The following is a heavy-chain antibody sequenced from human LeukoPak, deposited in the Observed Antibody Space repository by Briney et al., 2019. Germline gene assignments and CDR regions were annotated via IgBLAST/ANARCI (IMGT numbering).Heavy chain of an antibody. J-gene: IGHJ3*02. CDR3: ATSRLRAAYDI. D-gene: IGHD4-17*01. V-gene: IGHV3-7*01. CDR2: IKFNGSEK. Sequence: QPGGSLRLSCAASGFTFSNYRMTWVRQAPGQGLEWVTNIKFNGSEKHYADSVKGGFTISRDNAKNSLYLQINSLRAEDTAVYYCATSRLRAAYDIWGQGTLVTVSS. CDR1: GFTFSNYR.